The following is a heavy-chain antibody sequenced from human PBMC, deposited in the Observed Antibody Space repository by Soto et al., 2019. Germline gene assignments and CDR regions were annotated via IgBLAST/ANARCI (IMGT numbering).Heavy chain of an antibody. D-gene: IGHD2-15*01. CDR2: IYYSGST. Sequence: QVQLQESGPGLVKPSETLSLTCTVSGGSISSYYWSWIRQPPGKGLEWIGYIYYSGSTNYNPSLKSRVTISVDTSKNQFSLKLSSVTAADTAVYYCARVVCSGGSWYRERGYYYYMDVWGTGTTVTVSS. V-gene: IGHV4-59*01. J-gene: IGHJ6*03. CDR3: ARVVCSGGSWYRERGYYYYMDV. CDR1: GGSISSYY.